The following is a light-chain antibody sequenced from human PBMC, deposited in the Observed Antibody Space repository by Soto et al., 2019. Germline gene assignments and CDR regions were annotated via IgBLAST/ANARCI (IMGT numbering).Light chain of an antibody. CDR1: QSVSSN. CDR2: GAS. CDR3: QQYDEWPPSYT. J-gene: IGKJ2*01. Sequence: EIMMTQSPATLSVSPGERATLSCRASQSVSSNLAWYQQKPGQAPRLLIYGASTRATGIPARISGSGSGTEFPLTISSLQSKDFAVYYCQQYDEWPPSYTFGQGTK. V-gene: IGKV3-15*01.